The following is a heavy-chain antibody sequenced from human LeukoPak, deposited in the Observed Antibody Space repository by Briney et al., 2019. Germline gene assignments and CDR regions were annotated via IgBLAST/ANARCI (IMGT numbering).Heavy chain of an antibody. Sequence: SETLSLTCTVSGGXITSYYCSWIRQPPGKGLEWIGHIYYSGSTNYNPSLKSRVTVSVDTSKSQFSLRLTSVTAADTAVYYCARHADYGGYLDYWGQGTLVTVSS. V-gene: IGHV4-59*08. J-gene: IGHJ4*02. CDR3: ARHADYGGYLDY. D-gene: IGHD4-23*01. CDR2: IYYSGST. CDR1: GGXITSYY.